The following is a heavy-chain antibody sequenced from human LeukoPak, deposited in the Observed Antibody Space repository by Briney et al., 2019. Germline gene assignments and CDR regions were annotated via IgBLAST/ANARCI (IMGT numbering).Heavy chain of an antibody. CDR2: IYHSGST. J-gene: IGHJ2*01. Sequence: PSETLSLTCAVSGGSISSGGYSWSWIRQPPGKGLEWIGYIYHSGSTYYNPSLKSRVTISVDTSKNQFSLKLSSVTAADTAVYYCARGGYSYGPPHFDLWGRGTLVTVSS. V-gene: IGHV4-30-2*01. CDR3: ARGGYSYGPPHFDL. CDR1: GGSISSGGYS. D-gene: IGHD5-18*01.